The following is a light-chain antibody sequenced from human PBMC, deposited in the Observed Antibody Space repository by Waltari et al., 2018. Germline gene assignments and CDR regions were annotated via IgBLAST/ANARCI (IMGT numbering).Light chain of an antibody. CDR2: GAS. CDR1: QSVSNN. J-gene: IGKJ1*01. V-gene: IGKV3-15*01. CDR3: QQYSNWPRT. Sequence: EIVRTKSPATLSVSQGERATLSCRASQSVSNNLAWYQQKPGQAPRLLIYGASTRAIAFPDRFSGSGSGTEFTLTISSLQSEDFAVYYCQQYSNWPRTFGQGTKVEIK.